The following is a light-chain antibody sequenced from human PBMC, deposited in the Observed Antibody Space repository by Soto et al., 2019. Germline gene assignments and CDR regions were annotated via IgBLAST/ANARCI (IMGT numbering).Light chain of an antibody. CDR1: QAISSY. Sequence: DIQLTQSPSFLSASVGDRVTITCRASQAISSYLAWYQQKPGKAPNLLIYAASSLQSGVPSRFSGSGSGTEFTLTISSLQPEDFATYYCQQLNSYPLTFGQGTRLEI. V-gene: IGKV1-9*01. CDR2: AAS. J-gene: IGKJ5*01. CDR3: QQLNSYPLT.